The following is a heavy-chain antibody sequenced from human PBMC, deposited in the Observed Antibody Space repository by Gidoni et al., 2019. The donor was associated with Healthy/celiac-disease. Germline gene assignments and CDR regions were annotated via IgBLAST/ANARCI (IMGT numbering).Heavy chain of an antibody. D-gene: IGHD6-19*01. CDR3: AKGQWLVREDSTEYYFDY. J-gene: IGHJ4*02. CDR2: ISYDGSNK. V-gene: IGHV3-30*18. Sequence: QVQLVESGGGVVQPGRSLRLSCAASGFTFSSSGMHWVRQAPGKGLVWVAVISYDGSNKYYADSVKGRFTISRDNSKNTLYLQMNSLRAEDTAVYYCAKGQWLVREDSTEYYFDYWGQGTLVTVSS. CDR1: GFTFSSSG.